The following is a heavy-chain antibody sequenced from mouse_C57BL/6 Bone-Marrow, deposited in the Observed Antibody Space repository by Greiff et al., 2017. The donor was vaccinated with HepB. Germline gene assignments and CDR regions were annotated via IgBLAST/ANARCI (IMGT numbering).Heavy chain of an antibody. CDR1: GFNIKDYY. Sequence: VQLQQSGAELVRPGASVKLSCTASGFNIKDYYMHWVKQRPEQGLEWIGRIDPEDGDTEYAPKFQGKATMTADTSSNTAYLQLSSLISEDTAVYYCTLYCGSSYYFDYWGQGTTLTVSS. V-gene: IGHV14-1*01. D-gene: IGHD1-1*01. CDR2: IDPEDGDT. CDR3: TLYCGSSYYFDY. J-gene: IGHJ2*01.